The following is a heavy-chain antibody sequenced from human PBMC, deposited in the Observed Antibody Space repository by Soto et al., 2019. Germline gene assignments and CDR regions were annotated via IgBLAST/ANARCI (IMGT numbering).Heavy chain of an antibody. CDR3: ARSVFP. J-gene: IGHJ5*02. Sequence: QVQMQESGPGLVKPSQTLSLTCTVSGDSISSGDYYCSWIRQHTGKGMEWIRYIYYSVSTYYHPSLKSRVTISVDTPRHQFSLKLSSVTAADTAVYYCARSVFPWGQGTLVTVSS. CDR2: IYYSVST. CDR1: GDSISSGDYY. V-gene: IGHV4-31*03.